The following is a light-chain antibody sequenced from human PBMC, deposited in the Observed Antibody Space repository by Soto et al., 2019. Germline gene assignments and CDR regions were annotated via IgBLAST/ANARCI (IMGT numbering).Light chain of an antibody. CDR2: EVS. CDR3: SSYTSSSTQV. CDR1: SSDVGAYNY. Sequence: QSALTQPPSASGSPGQSVTISCTGASSDVGAYNYVSWYQQHPGKAPKLMIYEVSKRPSGVPDRFSGSKSGNTASLTISGLQAEDEADYYCSSYTSSSTQVFGGGTQLTVL. V-gene: IGLV2-8*01. J-gene: IGLJ3*02.